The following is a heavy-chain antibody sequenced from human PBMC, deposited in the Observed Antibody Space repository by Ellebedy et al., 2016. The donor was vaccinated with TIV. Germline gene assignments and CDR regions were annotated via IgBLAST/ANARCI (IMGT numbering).Heavy chain of an antibody. CDR3: ARRGRGTVGFDY. CDR1: GFTFSSYA. J-gene: IGHJ4*02. D-gene: IGHD1-7*01. Sequence: GGSLRLXCAASGFTFSSYAMSWVRQAPGRGLEWVSAITGSGASTYYADSVKGRFTISRDNSKDTLYLQMNSLRAEDTAVYYCARRGRGTVGFDYWGQGTLVTVSS. CDR2: ITGSGAST. V-gene: IGHV3-23*01.